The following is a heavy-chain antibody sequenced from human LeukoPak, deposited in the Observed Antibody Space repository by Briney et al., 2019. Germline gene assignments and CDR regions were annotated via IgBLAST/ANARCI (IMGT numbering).Heavy chain of an antibody. CDR1: GYTFTSYY. J-gene: IGHJ4*02. V-gene: IGHV1-46*01. CDR3: ARDYCSGGSCYSGGDYYFDY. D-gene: IGHD2-15*01. Sequence: ASVNVSCKASGYTFTSYYMHWVRQAPGQGLEWMGIINPSGGSTSYAQKFQGRVTMTRDTSTSTVYMELSSLRSEDTAVYYCARDYCSGGSCYSGGDYYFDYWGQGTLVTVSS. CDR2: INPSGGST.